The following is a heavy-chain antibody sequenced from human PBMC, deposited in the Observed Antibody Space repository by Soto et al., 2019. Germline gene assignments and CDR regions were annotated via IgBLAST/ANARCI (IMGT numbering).Heavy chain of an antibody. CDR3: ARQNRPDYNRPGMGV. J-gene: IGHJ6*02. CDR2: IYPDDSET. Sequence: TVSKRGSEYKFANYGGTWVRQKQGKGLEWMGIIYPDDSETRYSPSFQGQVTVSADKSISTAFLQWSSLKASDTAVFYCARQNRPDYNRPGMGVSGQRTTVTVSS. D-gene: IGHD5-12*01. CDR1: EYKFANYG. V-gene: IGHV5-51*01.